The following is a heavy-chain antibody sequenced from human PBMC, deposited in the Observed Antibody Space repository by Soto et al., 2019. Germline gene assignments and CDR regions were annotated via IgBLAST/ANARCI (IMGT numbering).Heavy chain of an antibody. D-gene: IGHD5-18*01. J-gene: IGHJ4*02. CDR1: GGSISSGDYY. Sequence: QVQLQESGTGLVKPSQTLSLTCTVSGGSISSGDYYWRWIRQPPATGLEWIGYINYSGSTYYNPSLKTRVTLSVDASKNQFTLKLSSVTAADTAVYYRASNSYGYTFSDCWGQGTLVTVSS. V-gene: IGHV4-30-4*01. CDR3: ASNSYGYTFSDC. CDR2: INYSGST.